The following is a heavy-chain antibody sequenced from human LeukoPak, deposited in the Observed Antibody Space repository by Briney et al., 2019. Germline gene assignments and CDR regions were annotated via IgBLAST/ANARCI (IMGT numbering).Heavy chain of an antibody. CDR2: ISSSSSYI. CDR1: GFTFSSYS. CDR3: ARSITGSWLDY. D-gene: IGHD1-20*01. V-gene: IGHV3-21*01. J-gene: IGHJ4*02. Sequence: GGSLRLSCAASGFTFSSYSMNWVRPAPGKGLEWVSSISSSSSYIYYADSVKGRFTISRDNAKNSLYLQMNSLRAEDTAVYYCARSITGSWLDYWGQGTLVTVSS.